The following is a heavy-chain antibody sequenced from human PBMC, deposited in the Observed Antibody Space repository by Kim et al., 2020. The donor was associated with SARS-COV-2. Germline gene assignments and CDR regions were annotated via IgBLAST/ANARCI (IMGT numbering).Heavy chain of an antibody. D-gene: IGHD6-13*01. V-gene: IGHV1-3*01. J-gene: IGHJ6*02. CDR3: ARDSIAAAGKGYYYGMDV. Sequence: QGRVTITRDTSASTAYMELSSLRSEDTAVYYCARDSIAAAGKGYYYGMDVWGQGTTVTVSS.